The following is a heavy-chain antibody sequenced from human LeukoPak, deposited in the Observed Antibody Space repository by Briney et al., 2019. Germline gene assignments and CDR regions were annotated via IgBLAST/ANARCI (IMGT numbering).Heavy chain of an antibody. J-gene: IGHJ4*02. V-gene: IGHV4-61*08. D-gene: IGHD3-22*01. CDR2: IYYSGST. CDR1: GGSISSGDYY. CDR3: ARHAPYYYDSSGYYYVLDY. Sequence: SETLSLTCTVSGGSISSGDYYWSWIRQPPGKGLEWIGYIYYSGSTNYNPSLKSRVTISVDTSKNQFSLKLSSVTAADTAVYYCARHAPYYYDSSGYYYVLDYWGQGTLVTVSS.